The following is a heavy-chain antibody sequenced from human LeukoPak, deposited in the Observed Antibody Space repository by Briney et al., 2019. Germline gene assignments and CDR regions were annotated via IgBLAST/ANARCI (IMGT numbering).Heavy chain of an antibody. V-gene: IGHV4-39*07. CDR2: IYYSGST. CDR1: GGSISSSSYY. CDR3: ARSQFSGNWFDP. Sequence: SETLSLTCTVSGGSISSSSYYWGWIRQPPGKGLEWIGSIYYSGSTYYNPSLKSRVTISVDTSKNQFSLKLTSVTAADTALYYCARSQFSGNWFDPWGQGTLVTVSS. J-gene: IGHJ5*02.